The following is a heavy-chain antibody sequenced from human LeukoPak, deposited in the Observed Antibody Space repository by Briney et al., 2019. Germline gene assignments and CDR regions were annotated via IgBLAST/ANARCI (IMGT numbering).Heavy chain of an antibody. CDR3: AREGSYGESDY. D-gene: IGHD3-16*01. Sequence: GGSLRLSCVASGFTFSTYGMHWVRQAPGKGLEYVSAINTNGGSTYYANSVKGRFTISRDNSRSTLYLQMGSLRTEDTAVYYCAREGSYGESDYWGQGTLVTVSS. CDR1: GFTFSTYG. J-gene: IGHJ4*02. CDR2: INTNGGST. V-gene: IGHV3-64*01.